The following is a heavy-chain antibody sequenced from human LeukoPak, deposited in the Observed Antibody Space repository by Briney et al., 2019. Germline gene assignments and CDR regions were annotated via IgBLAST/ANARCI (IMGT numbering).Heavy chain of an antibody. CDR1: GFTFSSYE. V-gene: IGHV3-48*03. Sequence: GGSLRLSCAASGFTFSSYEMNWVRQAPGKGLEWVSYISSSGSTIYYADSVKGRFTISRDNAKNSLYLQMNSLRAEDTAVYYCARAIKPWYQLLFSTSYYMDVWGKGTTVTVSS. D-gene: IGHD2-2*01. CDR3: ARAIKPWYQLLFSTSYYMDV. J-gene: IGHJ6*03. CDR2: ISSSGSTI.